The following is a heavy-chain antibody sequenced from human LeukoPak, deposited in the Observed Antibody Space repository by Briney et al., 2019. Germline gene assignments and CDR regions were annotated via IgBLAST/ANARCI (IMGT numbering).Heavy chain of an antibody. CDR1: GFTFNTYT. CDR3: NNREF. J-gene: IGHJ4*02. D-gene: IGHD3-10*01. Sequence: GGSLRLSCAASGFTFNTYTMNWVRQAPGKGLEWVSYISGSSGIIDYADSVRGRFTISRDNAKNSLYLQMNSLRAEDTAVYYCNNREFWGQGTLVTVSS. CDR2: ISGSSGII. V-gene: IGHV3-48*01.